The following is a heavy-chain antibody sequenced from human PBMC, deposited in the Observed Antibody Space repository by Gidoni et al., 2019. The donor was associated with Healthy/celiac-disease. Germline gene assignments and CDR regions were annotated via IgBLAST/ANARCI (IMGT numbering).Heavy chain of an antibody. CDR3: ARKAYGSGSYWYYFDY. J-gene: IGHJ4*02. CDR1: GFTFDDYA. D-gene: IGHD3-10*01. V-gene: IGHV3-9*01. CDR2: ISWNSGSI. Sequence: EVQLVESGGGLVQPGRSLRLSCAASGFTFDDYAMHWVRQAPGKGLEWVSGISWNSGSIGYADSVKGRFTISRVNAKNSLYLQMNSLRAEDTALYYCARKAYGSGSYWYYFDYWGQGTLVTVSS.